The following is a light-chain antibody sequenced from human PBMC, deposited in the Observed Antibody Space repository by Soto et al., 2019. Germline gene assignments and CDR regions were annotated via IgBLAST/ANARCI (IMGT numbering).Light chain of an antibody. J-gene: IGKJ1*01. CDR3: QQYSSLWT. Sequence: DIQLTQSPSFLSASVGDRVTITCRASQGISTYLAWYQQKLGKAPKLLIYGASSRATGIPDRFSGSGSGTDFTLSISRLEPEDFAVYYCQQYSSLWTFGQGTKVDI. V-gene: IGKV1-9*01. CDR2: GAS. CDR1: QGISTY.